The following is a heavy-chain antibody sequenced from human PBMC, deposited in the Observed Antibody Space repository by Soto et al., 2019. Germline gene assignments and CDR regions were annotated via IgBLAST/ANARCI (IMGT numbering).Heavy chain of an antibody. CDR2: ISYDSSNK. J-gene: IGHJ4*02. CDR3: AKLVIGYCSGNTCDDY. CDR1: GFTFSYG. V-gene: IGHV3-30*18. Sequence: VQLLESGGGLIQPGGSLRLSCAASGFTFSYGIHWLRQAPGKGLEWVAYISYDSSNKFYGDSVKGRFTISRDNSKNTQFLQMNSLRAEDNAVYYCAKLVIGYCSGNTCDDYWGQGTLVAVSS. D-gene: IGHD2-15*01.